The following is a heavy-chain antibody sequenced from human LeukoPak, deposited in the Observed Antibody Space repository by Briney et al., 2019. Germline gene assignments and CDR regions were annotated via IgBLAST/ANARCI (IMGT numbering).Heavy chain of an antibody. CDR2: ISSDGSNE. CDR3: ALSSANGDYYMDV. J-gene: IGHJ6*03. D-gene: IGHD1-1*01. CDR1: GFTFSGYG. V-gene: IGHV3-30*03. Sequence: GGSLRLSCAASGFTFSGYGMHWVRQAPGKGLEWVAVISSDGSNEFYADSVKGRFTISRDNSKNTVYVQMNSLRAEDTAVYYCALSSANGDYYMDVWGKGTTVTVSS.